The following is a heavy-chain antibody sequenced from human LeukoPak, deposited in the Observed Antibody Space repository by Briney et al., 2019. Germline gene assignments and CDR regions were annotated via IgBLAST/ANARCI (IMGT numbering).Heavy chain of an antibody. Sequence: GESLKISCAASGFTFSSYEMNWVRQAPGKGLEWVSYISSSGSTIYYAGSVKGRLTISRDNAKNSLYLQMNSLRAEDTAVYYCARITSVTTTFDYWGQGTLVTVSS. CDR2: ISSSGSTI. V-gene: IGHV3-48*03. CDR3: ARITSVTTTFDY. CDR1: GFTFSSYE. D-gene: IGHD4-17*01. J-gene: IGHJ4*02.